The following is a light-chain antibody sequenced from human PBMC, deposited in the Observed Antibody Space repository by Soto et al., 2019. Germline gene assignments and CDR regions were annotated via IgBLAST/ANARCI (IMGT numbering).Light chain of an antibody. Sequence: EIVMTQSPATLSVSPGERATLSCRASQSVSSNLAWYQQKPGQAPRLLIYGASTRAMGIPARFSGSGSGTEFTNTISGLQCEAFAVYYCQQYNNWPPLYTIGQGAKREIK. CDR3: QQYNNWPPLYT. J-gene: IGKJ2*01. CDR1: QSVSSN. V-gene: IGKV3-15*01. CDR2: GAS.